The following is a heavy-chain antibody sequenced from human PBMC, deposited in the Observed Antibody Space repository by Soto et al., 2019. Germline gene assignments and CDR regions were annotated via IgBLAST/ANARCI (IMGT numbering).Heavy chain of an antibody. J-gene: IGHJ4*02. CDR2: INPNSGGT. CDR1: GYTFTGYF. Sequence: APVKGACKSSGYTFTGYFMHWVRQAPGQGLEWMGWINPNSGGTNYAQKFQGWVTMTRDTSISTAYMELSRLRSDDTAVYYCARSERQCLDYWGQGTLVTGSS. CDR3: ARSERQCLDY. V-gene: IGHV1-2*04. D-gene: IGHD6-19*01.